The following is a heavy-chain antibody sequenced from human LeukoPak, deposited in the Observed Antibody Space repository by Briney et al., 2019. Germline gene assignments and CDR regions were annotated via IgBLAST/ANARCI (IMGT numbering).Heavy chain of an antibody. Sequence: NPSETLSLTCTVSGGSISSSSYYWGWIRQPPGKGLEWIGTIYYSGSTYYNPSLKSRVTISVDTSKNQFSLKLSSVTAADTAVYYCARRGRQWLVPADAFDIWGQGTMVTVSS. D-gene: IGHD6-19*01. V-gene: IGHV4-39*01. CDR3: ARRGRQWLVPADAFDI. CDR1: GGSISSSSYY. CDR2: IYYSGST. J-gene: IGHJ3*02.